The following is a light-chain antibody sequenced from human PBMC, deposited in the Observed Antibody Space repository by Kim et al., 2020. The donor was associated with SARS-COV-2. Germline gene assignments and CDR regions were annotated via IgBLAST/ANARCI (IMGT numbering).Light chain of an antibody. CDR2: GAS. V-gene: IGKV3-20*01. CDR1: QSVSSNY. J-gene: IGKJ4*01. CDR3: QQYGGTPLT. Sequence: EIVLTQSPGTLSLSPGERATLSCRASQSVSSNYLAWYQQKPGQAPRLLIYGASSRATGISDRFSVSGSGTDFTLTISRLEPEDFAVYYCQQYGGTPLTFGGGTKLEI.